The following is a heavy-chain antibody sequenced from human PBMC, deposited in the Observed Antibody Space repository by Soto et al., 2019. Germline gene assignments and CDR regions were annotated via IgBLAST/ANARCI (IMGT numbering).Heavy chain of an antibody. J-gene: IGHJ5*01. D-gene: IGHD6-19*01. V-gene: IGHV2-26*01. CDR1: GFSLTNARMG. CDR3: ARIRGGAVAHSWFDS. CDR2: IFSNDEK. Sequence: QVTLKESGPVLVKPTETLTLTCTVSGFSLTNARMGVRWIRQPPVKALEWLAHIFSNDEKSYRTPLNSTLSISKHNSKSRVVLPFSTTDPGDTATRYCARIRGGAVAHSWFDSWGHGTLVTVSS.